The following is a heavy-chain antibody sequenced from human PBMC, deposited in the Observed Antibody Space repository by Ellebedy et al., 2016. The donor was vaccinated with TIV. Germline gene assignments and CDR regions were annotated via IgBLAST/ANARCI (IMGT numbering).Heavy chain of an antibody. CDR2: INAGNGNT. CDR1: GYTFTSYG. Sequence: AASVKVSCKASGYTFTSYGISWVRQAPGQRLEWMGWINAGNGNTKYSQKFQGRVTITRDTSASTAYMELSSLRSEDTAVYYCARHQPFDYWGQGTLVTVSS. V-gene: IGHV1-3*01. J-gene: IGHJ4*02. CDR3: ARHQPFDY.